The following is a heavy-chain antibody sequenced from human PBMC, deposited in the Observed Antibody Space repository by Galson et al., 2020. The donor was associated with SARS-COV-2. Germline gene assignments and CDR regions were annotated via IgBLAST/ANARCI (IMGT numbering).Heavy chain of an antibody. J-gene: IGHJ4*02. V-gene: IGHV2-5*02. CDR2: IFWDDNP. CDR1: GFSLTTSGVS. D-gene: IGHD1-20*01. CDR3: ADSRNWKIPFFDY. Sequence: SGPTLVKPTQTLTLTCTFSGFSLTTSGVSVGWIRQSPGKAPEWLALIFWDDNPHYSPSLKTRLTISKDTSKNQVVLTMTNMDPVETGTYSCADSRNWKIPFFDYWGQGSLVTVSS.